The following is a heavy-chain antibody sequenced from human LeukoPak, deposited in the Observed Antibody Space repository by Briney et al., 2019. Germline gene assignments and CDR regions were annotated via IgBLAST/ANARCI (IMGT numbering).Heavy chain of an antibody. Sequence: GGSLRLSCAASGFIFSSCAMHWVRQAPGKGLEYVAAISGNGDSTYYANSVKGRFTISRDNSKNTLYLQMGSLRAEDMAVYYCVREGYDGNWFDPWGRGTLVSVSS. V-gene: IGHV3-64*01. CDR2: ISGNGDST. D-gene: IGHD3-3*01. CDR3: VREGYDGNWFDP. CDR1: GFIFSSCA. J-gene: IGHJ5*02.